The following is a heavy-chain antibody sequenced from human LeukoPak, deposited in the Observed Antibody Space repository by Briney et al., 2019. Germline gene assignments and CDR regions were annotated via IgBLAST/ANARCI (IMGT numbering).Heavy chain of an antibody. V-gene: IGHV1-18*01. J-gene: IGHJ6*02. CDR3: ARQVLIAGGRYGMDV. CDR1: GYTFTSYG. D-gene: IGHD2-15*01. CDR2: ISAYNGDT. Sequence: ASVKVSCKTSGYTFTSYGISWVRQAPGQGLEWMGWISAYNGDTSSAQKVQGRVTMTTDTSTSTAYMELRSLRSDDTVVYYCARQVLIAGGRYGMDVWGQGTTVTVSS.